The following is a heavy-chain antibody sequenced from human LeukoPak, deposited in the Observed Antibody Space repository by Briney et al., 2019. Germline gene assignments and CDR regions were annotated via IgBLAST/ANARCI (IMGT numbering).Heavy chain of an antibody. CDR2: FDPEDGET. V-gene: IGHV1-24*01. D-gene: IGHD3-10*01. Sequence: ASVKVSCKVSGYTLTELSMHWVRQAPGKGLEWMGGFDPEDGETIYARKFQGRVTMTEDTSTDTAYMELSSLRSEDTAVYYCATDRGSGRNSLWFDPWGQGTLVTVSS. CDR1: GYTLTELS. J-gene: IGHJ5*02. CDR3: ATDRGSGRNSLWFDP.